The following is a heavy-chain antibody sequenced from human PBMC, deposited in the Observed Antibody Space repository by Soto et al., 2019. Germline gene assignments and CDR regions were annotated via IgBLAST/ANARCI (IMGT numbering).Heavy chain of an antibody. Sequence: EVQLVESGGGLVKPGGSLRLSCAASGFTFSSYSMNWVRQAPGKGLEWVSSINSSSSYIYYADSVKGRFTISRDNAKNSLYLQMNSLSAADTAVYYCASDGWDIVVVVAAFDEYFQHLGQGTMVTVGS. CDR3: ASDGWDIVVVVAAFDEYFQH. V-gene: IGHV3-21*01. J-gene: IGHJ1*01. D-gene: IGHD2-15*01. CDR2: INSSSSYI. CDR1: GFTFSSYS.